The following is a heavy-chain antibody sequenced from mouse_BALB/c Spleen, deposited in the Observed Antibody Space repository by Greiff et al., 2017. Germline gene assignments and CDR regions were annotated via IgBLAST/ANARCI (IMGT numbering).Heavy chain of an antibody. CDR3: AREEVRRGYAMDY. V-gene: IGHV2-9*02. CDR2: IWAGGST. CDR1: GFSLTSYG. Sequence: VQVVESGPGLVAPSQSLSITCTVSGFSLTSYGVHWVRQPPGKGLEWLGVIWAGGSTNYNSALMSRLSISKDNSKSQVFLKMNSLQTDDTAMYYCAREEVRRGYAMDYWGQGTSVTVSS. J-gene: IGHJ4*01. D-gene: IGHD2-14*01.